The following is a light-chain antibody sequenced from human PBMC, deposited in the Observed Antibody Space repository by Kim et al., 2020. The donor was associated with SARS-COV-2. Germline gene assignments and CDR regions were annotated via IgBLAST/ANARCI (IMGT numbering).Light chain of an antibody. CDR2: GAS. V-gene: IGKV3-20*01. CDR3: QQYGSSPLT. Sequence: EIVLTQSPGTLSLSPGERATLSCRASQSVSSSYLAWYQQKPGQAPRLLIYGASSRATGIPDRFSGSGFGTDFTLTISRLEPEDFAVYYCQQYGSSPLTFGGGTKLEI. CDR1: QSVSSSY. J-gene: IGKJ4*01.